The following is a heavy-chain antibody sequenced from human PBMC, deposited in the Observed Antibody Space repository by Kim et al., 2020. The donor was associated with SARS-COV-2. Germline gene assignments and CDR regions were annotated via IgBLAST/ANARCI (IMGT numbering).Heavy chain of an antibody. D-gene: IGHD2-2*01. CDR3: ARVGRYCSSTCGSGDDY. CDR2: IKQDGSEK. Sequence: GGSLRLSCAASGFTFSNYWMSWVRQAPGKGLEWVANIKQDGSEKYYVDSVKGRFTISRDNAKNSLYLQMNSLRAEDTAVYYCARVGRYCSSTCGSGDDYLGEGALVTVS. CDR1: GFTFSNYW. V-gene: IGHV3-7*01. J-gene: IGHJ4*02.